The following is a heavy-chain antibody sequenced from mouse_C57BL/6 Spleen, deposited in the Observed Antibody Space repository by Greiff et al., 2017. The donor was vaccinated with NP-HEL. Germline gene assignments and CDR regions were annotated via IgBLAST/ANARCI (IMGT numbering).Heavy chain of an antibody. V-gene: IGHV5-17*01. CDR1: GFTFSDYG. Sequence: EVKLMESGGGLVKPGGSLKLSCAASGFTFSDYGMHWVRQAPEKGLERVAYISSGSSTIYYADTVKGRFTISRDNAKNTLFLQMTSLRSEDTAMYYCARGGPYAMDYWGQGTSVTVSS. J-gene: IGHJ4*01. CDR3: ARGGPYAMDY. CDR2: ISSGSSTI.